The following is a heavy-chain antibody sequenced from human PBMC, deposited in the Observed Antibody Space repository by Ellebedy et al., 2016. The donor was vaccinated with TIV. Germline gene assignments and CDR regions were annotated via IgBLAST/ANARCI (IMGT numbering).Heavy chain of an antibody. CDR1: GFTVSSNF. J-gene: IGHJ5*01. Sequence: GESLKISCAASGFTVSSNFMNWVRQPPGKGLEWVSIIYTSGDTYYADYVKGRFTLSRDNSKNTLYLQMNTLRTDDTAVYYCARGPNSDSWGQGTLVTVSS. V-gene: IGHV3-66*01. CDR3: ARGPNSDS. CDR2: IYTSGDT.